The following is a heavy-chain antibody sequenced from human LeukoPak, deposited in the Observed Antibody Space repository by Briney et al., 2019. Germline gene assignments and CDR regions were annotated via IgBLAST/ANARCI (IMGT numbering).Heavy chain of an antibody. Sequence: ASVKVSCKASGYTFTSYGISWVRQAPGLGLEWMGWISTYHGNTNYAQKLQGRVTMTTDTSTSTAYMELRSLRSDDTAVYYCARGGGYDFYYYYMDVWGKGTTVTISS. J-gene: IGHJ6*03. CDR2: ISTYHGNT. CDR3: ARGGGYDFYYYYMDV. D-gene: IGHD5-12*01. V-gene: IGHV1-18*01. CDR1: GYTFTSYG.